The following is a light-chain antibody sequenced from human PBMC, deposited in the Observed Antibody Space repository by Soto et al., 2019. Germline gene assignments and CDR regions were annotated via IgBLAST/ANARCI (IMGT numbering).Light chain of an antibody. CDR1: QSVSSY. J-gene: IGKJ3*01. CDR3: QQRGNWPPT. CDR2: DAS. Sequence: EVVLTQSPATLSWSPGERATLSCRASQSVSSYLAWYQQKPGQTPRLLIYDASNRATGIPARFSGSGSGTDFTLTISSLEPEDFAFYFCQQRGNWPPTFGPGTKVDI. V-gene: IGKV3-11*01.